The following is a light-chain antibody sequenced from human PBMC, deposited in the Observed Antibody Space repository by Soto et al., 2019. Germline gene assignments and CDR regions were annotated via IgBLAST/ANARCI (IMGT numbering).Light chain of an antibody. J-gene: IGKJ3*01. CDR2: AAS. CDR3: PKYDSAPFT. Sequence: DIQMTQSPSSLSASVGDRVTITCRASRGISNYLAWYQQKPGKVPNLLIYAASTLQSGFPSRFSGSGSWKDFTLTIISLQTEECATDYSPKYDSAPFTFGPGTKIHIK. V-gene: IGKV1-27*01. CDR1: RGISNY.